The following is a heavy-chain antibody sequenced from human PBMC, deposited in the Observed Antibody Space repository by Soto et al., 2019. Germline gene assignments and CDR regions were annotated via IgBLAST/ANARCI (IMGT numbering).Heavy chain of an antibody. J-gene: IGHJ4*02. V-gene: IGHV1-69*12. CDR1: GGTFSSYA. CDR2: IIPIFGTA. Sequence: QVQLVQSGAEVKKPGSSVKVSCKASGGTFSSYAISWVRQAPGHGLEWMGGIIPIFGTANYAQKFQGRFTITADESTSTAYMELSSLRSEVPAVYYCARDLHSWSFLRDHFDYWGQGTLVTVSS. CDR3: ARDLHSWSFLRDHFDY. D-gene: IGHD1-26*01.